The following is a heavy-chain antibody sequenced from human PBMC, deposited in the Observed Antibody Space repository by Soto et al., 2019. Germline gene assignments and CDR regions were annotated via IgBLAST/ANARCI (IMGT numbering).Heavy chain of an antibody. Sequence: QVQLVQSGAEVKKPGSSVKVSCKASGGTFSSYAISWVRQAPGQGLEWMGGIIPIFGTANYAQKFQGRVTITADESTSTADMELSSLRSEDTAVYYCARGVGSNYNPGVPFDYWGQGTLVTVSS. J-gene: IGHJ4*02. CDR2: IIPIFGTA. D-gene: IGHD4-4*01. CDR1: GGTFSSYA. V-gene: IGHV1-69*12. CDR3: ARGVGSNYNPGVPFDY.